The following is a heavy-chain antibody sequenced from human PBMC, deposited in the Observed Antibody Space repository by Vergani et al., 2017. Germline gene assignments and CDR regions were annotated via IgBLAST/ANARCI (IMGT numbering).Heavy chain of an antibody. CDR3: YTDYHDY. D-gene: IGHD2-2*02. CDR2: IRSKNDGGTA. Sequence: EVQVVESGGGLIKPGGSLRLSCVVSGITFKNAWINWVRQAPGKGLEWIGRIRSKNDGGTADYAAPLKGRFTISRDDSKDSAFLVVNNLKTEDTAGYFCYTDYHDYWGQGTLVTVSS. J-gene: IGHJ4*02. V-gene: IGHV3-15*01. CDR1: GITFKNAW.